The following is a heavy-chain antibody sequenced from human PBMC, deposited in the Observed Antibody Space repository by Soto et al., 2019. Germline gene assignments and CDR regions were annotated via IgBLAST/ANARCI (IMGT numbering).Heavy chain of an antibody. D-gene: IGHD5-12*01. J-gene: IGHJ4*02. CDR3: ATYMDPGERWLPYPFDY. CDR1: GGTFSSYT. V-gene: IGHV1-69*02. CDR2: IIPILGIA. Sequence: SVKVSCKASGGTFSSYTISWVRQAPGQGLEWMGRIIPILGIANYAQKFQGRVTITADKSTSTAYMELSSLRSEDTAVYYCATYMDPGERWLPYPFDYWGQGTLVTVSS.